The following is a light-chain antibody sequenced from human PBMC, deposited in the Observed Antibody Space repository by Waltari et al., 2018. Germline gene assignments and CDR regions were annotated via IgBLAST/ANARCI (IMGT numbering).Light chain of an antibody. CDR3: QQFSNFPVIA. Sequence: AIQLTQSPSSLSAYVGDRVTITCRASQDISSALAWYQQKPGDPPKLLIYDASSLQTGVPSRFSGSGSGTDFTLTISSLQSEDSANYYCQQFSNFPVIAFGQGTRLEIK. CDR1: QDISSA. J-gene: IGKJ5*01. V-gene: IGKV1D-13*01. CDR2: DAS.